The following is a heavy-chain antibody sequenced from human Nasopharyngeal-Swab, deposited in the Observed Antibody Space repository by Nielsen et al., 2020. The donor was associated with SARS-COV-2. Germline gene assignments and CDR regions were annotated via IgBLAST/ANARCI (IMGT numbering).Heavy chain of an antibody. D-gene: IGHD3-3*01. CDR3: TRPDFWSGYYLDY. CDR1: GFTFGDYA. J-gene: IGHJ4*02. CDR2: IRSKAYGGTP. Sequence: GESLKISCTASGFTFGDYAMSCVRQAPGKGLEWVGFIRSKAYGGTPEYAASVKGRFTMSRDDSKSIAYLQMNSLKTEDTAVYYCTRPDFWSGYYLDYWGQGTLVTVSS. V-gene: IGHV3-49*04.